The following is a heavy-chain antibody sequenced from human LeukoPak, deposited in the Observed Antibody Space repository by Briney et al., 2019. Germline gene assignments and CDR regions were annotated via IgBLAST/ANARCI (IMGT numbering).Heavy chain of an antibody. CDR3: AKDISNRRSFDYLLSVNFDY. CDR1: GFIFDDYA. V-gene: IGHV3-43*02. D-gene: IGHD3-9*01. Sequence: GGSLRLSCAASGFIFDDYAMHWVRQAPGKGLDGVSLISGVGDSTYFADSVKGRFTICRDNSKNSLYLQMNSLRTEDTALYYCAKDISNRRSFDYLLSVNFDYWRQGTLVTVSS. J-gene: IGHJ4*02. CDR2: ISGVGDST.